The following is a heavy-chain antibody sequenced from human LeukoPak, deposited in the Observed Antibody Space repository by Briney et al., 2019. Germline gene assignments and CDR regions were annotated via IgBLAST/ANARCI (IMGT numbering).Heavy chain of an antibody. CDR1: GFTFTNYL. CDR2: IKEDGSTK. D-gene: IGHD6-13*01. CDR3: ARDRESNWYPYLDA. J-gene: IGHJ4*02. V-gene: IGHV3-7*01. Sequence: GGSPRLSCATSGFTFTNYLMSWVRQAPGKGLEWVANIKEDGSTKWYVDSVRGRFTISRDNAKNSLYLQMDGLRAEDTAVYYCARDRESNWYPYLDAWGQGTLVTVS.